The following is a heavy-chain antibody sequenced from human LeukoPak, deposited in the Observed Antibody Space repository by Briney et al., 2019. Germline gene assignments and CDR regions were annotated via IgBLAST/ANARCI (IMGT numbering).Heavy chain of an antibody. CDR2: MNPNSGNT. V-gene: IGHV1-8*01. CDR1: GYTFTSYD. J-gene: IGHJ6*02. D-gene: IGHD4-17*01. Sequence: ASVKVSCKASGYTFTSYDINWVRQATGQGLEWMGWMNPNSGNTGYAQKFQGRVTMTRNTSISTAYMELSSLRSEDTAVYYCARGSSTVTTLDYYYYGMDVWGQGTTVTVSS. CDR3: ARGSSTVTTLDYYYYGMDV.